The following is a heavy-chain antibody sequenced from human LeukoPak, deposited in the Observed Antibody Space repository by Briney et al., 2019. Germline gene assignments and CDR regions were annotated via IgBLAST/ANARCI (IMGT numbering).Heavy chain of an antibody. V-gene: IGHV3-30*18. CDR1: GFTFSSYG. CDR3: AKVRSYGSDAYYYYYGIDV. J-gene: IGHJ6*02. Sequence: GGSLRLSCAASGFTFSSYGVHWVRQAPGKGLEWVAVISYDGSNKYYADSVKGRFTISRDNFKNTLYLQMNSLRAEDTAVHYCAKVRSYGSDAYYYYYGIDVWGQGTTVTVSS. D-gene: IGHD3-10*01. CDR2: ISYDGSNK.